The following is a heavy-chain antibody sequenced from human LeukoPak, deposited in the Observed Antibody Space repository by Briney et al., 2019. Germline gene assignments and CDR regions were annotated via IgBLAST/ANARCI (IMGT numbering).Heavy chain of an antibody. CDR1: GGSFSGYY. J-gene: IGHJ6*04. V-gene: IGHV4-34*01. CDR2: INHSGST. D-gene: IGHD3-10*01. CDR3: ARSYYYGSGPYYYGMDV. Sequence: SETLSLTCAVYGGSFSGYYWSWIRQPPGKGLEWIGEINHSGSTNYNPSLKSRVTISVDTSKNQFSLKLSSVTAADTAVYYWARSYYYGSGPYYYGMDVWGKGTTVTVSS.